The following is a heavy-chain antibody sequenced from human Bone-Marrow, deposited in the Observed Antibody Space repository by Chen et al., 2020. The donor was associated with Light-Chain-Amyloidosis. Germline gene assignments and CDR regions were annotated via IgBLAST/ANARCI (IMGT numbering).Heavy chain of an antibody. CDR2: ISGSGGGT. D-gene: IGHD1-26*01. Sequence: EVQLLESGGGLVQPGGSLRLSCAASGFTFSSYAMSWVRQAPGKGLEWVSAISGSGGGTYYADTVKGRFTISRDNSKNTLYLQMNSLRAEDTAVYYCAKDGGEWELLVYFDYWGQGTLVTVSS. CDR1: GFTFSSYA. V-gene: IGHV3-23*01. CDR3: AKDGGEWELLVYFDY. J-gene: IGHJ4*02.